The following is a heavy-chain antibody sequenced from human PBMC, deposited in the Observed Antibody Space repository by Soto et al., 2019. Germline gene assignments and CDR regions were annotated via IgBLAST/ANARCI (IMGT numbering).Heavy chain of an antibody. D-gene: IGHD6-13*01. V-gene: IGHV1-69*05. CDR3: AKDQSSSWYPSPGMDV. Sequence: ASVKVSCKASGGTFSSYAISWVRQAPGQGLEWMGGIIPIFGTANYAQKFQGRFTISRDNSKNTLYLQMNSLRAEDTAVYYCAKDQSSSWYPSPGMDVWGQGTTVTVSS. CDR2: IIPIFGTA. CDR1: GGTFSSYA. J-gene: IGHJ6*02.